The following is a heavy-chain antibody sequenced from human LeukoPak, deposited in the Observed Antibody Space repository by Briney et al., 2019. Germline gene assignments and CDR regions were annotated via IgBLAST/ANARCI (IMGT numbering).Heavy chain of an antibody. J-gene: IGHJ4*02. CDR3: ARGVGTVDAISSHFDY. D-gene: IGHD4-11*01. CDR2: INTNTGNP. V-gene: IGHV7-4-1*02. CDR1: GYTFTSYA. Sequence: ASVKVSCKASGYTFTSYAMNWVRQAPGQGLEWMGWINTNTGNPTYAQGFTGRFVFSLDTSVSTAYLQISSLKAEDTAVYYCARGVGTVDAISSHFDYWGQGTLVTVSS.